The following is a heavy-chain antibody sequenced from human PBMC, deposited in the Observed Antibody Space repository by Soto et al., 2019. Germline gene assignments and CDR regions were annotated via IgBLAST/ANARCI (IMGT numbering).Heavy chain of an antibody. V-gene: IGHV4-34*01. CDR2: INHSGST. J-gene: IGHJ4*02. CDR1: GGSFSGYS. CDR3: TKNSAYALDY. D-gene: IGHD5-12*01. Sequence: SETLSLTCAVYGGSFSGYSWNWIRQPPGKGLEWIGEINHSGSTNYNPSLKSRVTISLDTSKNQFSLRLTSPTAADTAVYYCTKNSAYALDYWGQGTLVTVSS.